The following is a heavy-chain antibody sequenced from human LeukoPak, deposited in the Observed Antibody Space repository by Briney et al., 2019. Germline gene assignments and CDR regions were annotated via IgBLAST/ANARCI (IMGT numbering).Heavy chain of an antibody. J-gene: IGHJ4*02. CDR2: ISYSGST. Sequence: SETLSLTGTVSGGSISSYYWSWIRQPPGKGLEWIGYISYSGSTNYNPSLKSRVTISVDTSKNQFSLKLSSVTAADTAVYYCARSSSAHYYDSSGYLPSHFDYWGQGTLVTVSS. CDR3: ARSSSAHYYDSSGYLPSHFDY. V-gene: IGHV4-59*01. D-gene: IGHD3-22*01. CDR1: GGSISSYY.